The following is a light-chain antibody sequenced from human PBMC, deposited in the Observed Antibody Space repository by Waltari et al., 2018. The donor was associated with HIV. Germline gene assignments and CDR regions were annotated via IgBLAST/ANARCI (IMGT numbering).Light chain of an antibody. V-gene: IGKV4-1*01. Sequence: DIVMTQSPDSLAVSLGERATINCKYSQSVLYSSNNKNYLAWYQQKPGQPPELLIYWASTRESGVPDRFSGSGSATDFTLTISSLQAEDVAVYYCQQYYSTPLTFGGGTQVEIK. CDR3: QQYYSTPLT. CDR1: QSVLYSSNNKNY. CDR2: WAS. J-gene: IGKJ4*01.